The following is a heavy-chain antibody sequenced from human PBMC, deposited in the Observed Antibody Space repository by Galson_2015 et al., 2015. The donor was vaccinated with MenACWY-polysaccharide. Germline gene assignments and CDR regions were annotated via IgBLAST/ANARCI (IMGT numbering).Heavy chain of an antibody. D-gene: IGHD1-1*01. V-gene: IGHV1-2*06. CDR3: VRDGHRYDFDS. CDR2: IYPNSGGT. J-gene: IGHJ4*02. Sequence: SVKVSCKASGYTFIGYYLHWVRQAPGHGLEWVGRIYPNSGGTNYAQKFQGRVTMTSDTSISTAYMELSRLTSDDTAVYYCVRDGHRYDFDSWGQGTPVTVSS. CDR1: GYTFIGYY.